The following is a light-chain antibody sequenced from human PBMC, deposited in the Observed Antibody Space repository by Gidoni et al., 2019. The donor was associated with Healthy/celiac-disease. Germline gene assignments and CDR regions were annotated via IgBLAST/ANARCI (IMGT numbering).Light chain of an antibody. CDR1: NIGSKS. CDR3: QVCDSSSDHVV. J-gene: IGLJ2*01. V-gene: IGLV3-21*04. Sequence: SYVLTQPPSVSVAPGKTARITCGGNNIGSKSVHWYQQKPGQAPVLVIYYDSDRPSGIPELFSGSNSGNTATLTISRVEAGDEADYYCQVCDSSSDHVVFGRGTKLTVL. CDR2: YDS.